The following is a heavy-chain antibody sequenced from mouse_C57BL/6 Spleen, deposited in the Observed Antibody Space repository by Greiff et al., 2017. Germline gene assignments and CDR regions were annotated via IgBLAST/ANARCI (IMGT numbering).Heavy chain of an antibody. CDR1: GYTFTSYW. D-gene: IGHD1-1*01. CDR2: IYPGSGST. Sequence: QVQLQQPGAELVKPGASVKMSCKASGYTFTSYWITWVKQRPGQGLEWIGDIYPGSGSTNYNEKFKSKATLTVDTSSSTAYMQLSSLTSEDSAVYYCARGYCGSSPFAYWGQGTLVTVSA. V-gene: IGHV1-55*01. CDR3: ARGYCGSSPFAY. J-gene: IGHJ3*01.